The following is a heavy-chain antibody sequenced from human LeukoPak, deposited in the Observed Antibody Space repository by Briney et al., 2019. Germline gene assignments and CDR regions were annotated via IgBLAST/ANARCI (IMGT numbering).Heavy chain of an antibody. V-gene: IGHV1-8*01. Sequence: ASVKVSCKASGYTFTSYDINWVRQATGQGLEWMGWMNPNSGNTGYAQKFQGRVTMTRNTSISTAYMELSSLRSEDTAVYYCAIGWFGELRSYYYYMDVWGKGTTVTISS. J-gene: IGHJ6*03. CDR1: GYTFTSYD. CDR2: MNPNSGNT. D-gene: IGHD3-10*01. CDR3: AIGWFGELRSYYYYMDV.